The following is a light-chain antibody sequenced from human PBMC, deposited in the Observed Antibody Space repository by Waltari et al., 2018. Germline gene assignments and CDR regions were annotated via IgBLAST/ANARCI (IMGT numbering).Light chain of an antibody. CDR1: KLGDQF. Sequence: SYELTQPPSLSVSPGQTASITCSGDKLGDQFASWYQQRPGQSPTLVIYQDTKRPSGIPERFSGSNSGNTVTLTIRGTQALDEADYYCQTWDSRTAIFGTGTKVTVV. J-gene: IGLJ1*01. V-gene: IGLV3-1*01. CDR3: QTWDSRTAI. CDR2: QDT.